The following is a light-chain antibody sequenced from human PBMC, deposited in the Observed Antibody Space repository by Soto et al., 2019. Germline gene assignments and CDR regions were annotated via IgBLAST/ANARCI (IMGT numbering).Light chain of an antibody. CDR2: DAS. CDR1: QTISSW. J-gene: IGKJ1*01. V-gene: IGKV1-5*01. Sequence: DIQMTQSPSTLSASVGDRVTITCRASQTISSWLAWYQAKPGKAPKLLIYDASILESGVPSRFSGSGSGTDFTLTISSLQPDDFATYYCQQYASYSGTFGQGTKVEIK. CDR3: QQYASYSGT.